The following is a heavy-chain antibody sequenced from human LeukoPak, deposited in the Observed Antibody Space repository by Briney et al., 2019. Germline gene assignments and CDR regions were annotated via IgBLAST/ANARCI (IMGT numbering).Heavy chain of an antibody. CDR3: AKDWQDGYYFDY. CDR1: GFTFSSYA. J-gene: IGHJ4*02. CDR2: ISGSGGST. V-gene: IGHV3-23*01. Sequence: GGSLRLSCAASGFTFSSYAMSWVRQAPGKGQEWVSAISGSGGSTYYADSVKGRFTISRDNSKNTLYLQMNSLRAEDTAVYYCAKDWQDGYYFDYWGQGTLVTVSS.